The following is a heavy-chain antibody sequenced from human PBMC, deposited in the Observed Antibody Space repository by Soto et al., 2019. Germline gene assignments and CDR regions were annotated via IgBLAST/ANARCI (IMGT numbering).Heavy chain of an antibody. CDR1: GFTFDDYA. V-gene: IGHV3-9*01. D-gene: IGHD2-2*01. Sequence: EVQLVESGGGLVQPGRSLRLSCAASGFTFDDYAMHWVRQAPGKGLEWVSGISWNSGSIGYADSVKGRFTISRDNAKNSXYLQMNSLRAEDXXXXXXXKXEYQLPRPFDYWGQGTLVTVSS. CDR3: XKXEYQLPRPFDY. CDR2: ISWNSGSI. J-gene: IGHJ4*02.